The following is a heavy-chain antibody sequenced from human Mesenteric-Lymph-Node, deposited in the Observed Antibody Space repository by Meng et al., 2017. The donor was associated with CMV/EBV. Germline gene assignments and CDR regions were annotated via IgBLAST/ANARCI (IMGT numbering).Heavy chain of an antibody. CDR2: INTDGTTT. V-gene: IGHV3-74*01. J-gene: IGHJ6*02. Sequence: GESLKISCTASGFTFSDYWMHWVRQSPEKGLEWVSRINTDGTTTTYADSVKGRFTISRDNANNILYLQMNSLRGEDTAVYYCARDTSMYSSGWYAKDYYYYGMDVWGQGTTVTVSS. CDR1: GFTFSDYW. D-gene: IGHD6-19*01. CDR3: ARDTSMYSSGWYAKDYYYYGMDV.